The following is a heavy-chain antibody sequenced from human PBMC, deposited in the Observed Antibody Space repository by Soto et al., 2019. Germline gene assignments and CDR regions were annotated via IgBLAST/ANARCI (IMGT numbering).Heavy chain of an antibody. V-gene: IGHV4-59*08. CDR1: GGSISSYY. J-gene: IGHJ6*03. Sequence: PSETLSLTCTVSGGSISSYYWSWIRQPPGKGLEWIGYIYYSGSTNYNPSLKSRVTISVDTSKNQFSLKLSSVTAADTAVYYCARRSQEGGYDFWSGYYYYYYYMDVWGKGTTVTVSS. D-gene: IGHD3-3*01. CDR2: IYYSGST. CDR3: ARRSQEGGYDFWSGYYYYYYYMDV.